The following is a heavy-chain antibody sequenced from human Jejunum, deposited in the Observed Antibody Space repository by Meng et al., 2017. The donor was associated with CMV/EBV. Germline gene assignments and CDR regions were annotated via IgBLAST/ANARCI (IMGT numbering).Heavy chain of an antibody. V-gene: IGHV1-2*02. CDR1: EYTITSYY. CDR2: INPQNGGT. CDR3: VRELLHTTSHPFDY. D-gene: IGHD2/OR15-2a*01. Sequence: ASEYTITSYYMHWVRQAPGQGLEWTGWINPQNGGTNYAQKFQGRVTLTRDTSISTGYMELSRLTSDDSAVYYCVRELLHTTSHPFDYWGQGALVTVSS. J-gene: IGHJ4*02.